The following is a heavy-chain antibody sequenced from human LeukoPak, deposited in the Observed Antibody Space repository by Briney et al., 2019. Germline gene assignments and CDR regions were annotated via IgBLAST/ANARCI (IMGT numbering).Heavy chain of an antibody. D-gene: IGHD3-22*01. Sequence: ASVKVSCKASGYTFTSYDINWVRQATGQGLEWMGWMNPNSGNTGYAQKFQGRVTMTRNTSISTAYMELSSLRSEDTAMYYCARVWDSSGYYYLGERNDAFDIWGQGTMVTVSS. J-gene: IGHJ3*02. CDR2: MNPNSGNT. V-gene: IGHV1-8*01. CDR1: GYTFTSYD. CDR3: ARVWDSSGYYYLGERNDAFDI.